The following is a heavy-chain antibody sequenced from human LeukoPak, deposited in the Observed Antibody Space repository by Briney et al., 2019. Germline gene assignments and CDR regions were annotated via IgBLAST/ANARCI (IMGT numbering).Heavy chain of an antibody. CDR3: ARVGDCSSSSCFWEYYFDY. J-gene: IGHJ4*02. CDR1: GFTFSSYA. V-gene: IGHV3-30*04. D-gene: IGHD2-2*01. CDR2: ISYDGSNK. Sequence: GGSLRLSCAASGFTFSSYAMHWVRQAPGKGLEWVAVISYDGSNKYYADSVKGRFTISRDNAKNPLYLQMNSLRAEDTAVYYCARVGDCSSSSCFWEYYFDYWGQGTLVTVSS.